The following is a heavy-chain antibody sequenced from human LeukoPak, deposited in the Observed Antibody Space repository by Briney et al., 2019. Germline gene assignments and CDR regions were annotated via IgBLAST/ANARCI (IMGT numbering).Heavy chain of an antibody. V-gene: IGHV1-18*01. Sequence: ASVKVSCKASGYTFTSYGLRWVRQAPGQGLEGMGWISAYNGNTNYAQKLQGRVNMTTDTYTRTVYMELRSVRSDDAAVYYCARERYCSSTSCYYYYMDVWGKGTTVTVSS. D-gene: IGHD2-2*01. J-gene: IGHJ6*03. CDR3: ARERYCSSTSCYYYYMDV. CDR2: ISAYNGNT. CDR1: GYTFTSYG.